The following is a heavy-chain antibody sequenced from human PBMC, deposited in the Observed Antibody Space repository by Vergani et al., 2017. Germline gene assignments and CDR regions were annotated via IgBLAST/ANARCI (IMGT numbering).Heavy chain of an antibody. CDR2: IWYDGSNK. CDR1: GFTFSSHG. D-gene: IGHD3-22*01. Sequence: QVQLVESEGGVVQPGRSLTLSCVASGFTFSSHGMHWVRQAPGKGLEWVAVIWYDGSNKYYGDSVKGRFTISRDNSKNTLYLQMNSLRAEDTAVYYCARERRPYYYDSSGYYPYYFDYWGQGTLVTVSS. J-gene: IGHJ4*02. V-gene: IGHV3-33*01. CDR3: ARERRPYYYDSSGYYPYYFDY.